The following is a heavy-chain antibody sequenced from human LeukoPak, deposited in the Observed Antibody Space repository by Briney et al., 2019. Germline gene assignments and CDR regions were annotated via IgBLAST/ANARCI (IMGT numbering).Heavy chain of an antibody. Sequence: GESLEISCKGSGYTFTKYWIGWVRQMPGKGLEWMGIIYPTDSYPRYSPSFQGQVTISVDKSMSTAYLQWSSLKASDTAMYYCVRHAGRWLAPDHWGQGTLVTVSS. J-gene: IGHJ4*02. CDR2: IYPTDSYP. CDR3: VRHAGRWLAPDH. CDR1: GYTFTKYW. D-gene: IGHD6-19*01. V-gene: IGHV5-51*01.